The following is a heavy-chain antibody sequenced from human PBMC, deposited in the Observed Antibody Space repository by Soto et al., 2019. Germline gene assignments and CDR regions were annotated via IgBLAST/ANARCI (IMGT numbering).Heavy chain of an antibody. CDR1: GGTFSSYT. Sequence: QVQLVQSGAEVKKPGSSVKVSCKASGGTFSSYTISWVRQAPGQGLEWTGRIIPILGIANYAQKFQGRVTITADKSTSTAYMELSSLRSEDTAVYYCARDVHDGYWGQGTLVTVSS. CDR3: ARDVHDGY. J-gene: IGHJ4*02. CDR2: IIPILGIA. V-gene: IGHV1-69*08.